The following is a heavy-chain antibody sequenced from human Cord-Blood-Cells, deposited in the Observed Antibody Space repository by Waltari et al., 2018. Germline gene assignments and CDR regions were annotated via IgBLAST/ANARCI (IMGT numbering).Heavy chain of an antibody. CDR1: GGSISSYY. Sequence: QVQLQESGPGLVKPSETLSLTCTVSGGSISSYYWSWIRQPPGKGLEWIGYIYYSGSTNYNPSLKSRVTISVDTSKNQFSLKLSSVTAADTAVYYCAGGSRRIVVVDFDYWGQGTLVTVSS. J-gene: IGHJ4*02. V-gene: IGHV4-59*01. CDR2: IYYSGST. D-gene: IGHD2-21*01. CDR3: AGGSRRIVVVDFDY.